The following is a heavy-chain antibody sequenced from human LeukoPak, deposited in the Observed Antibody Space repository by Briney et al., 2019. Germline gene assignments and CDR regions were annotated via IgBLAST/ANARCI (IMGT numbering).Heavy chain of an antibody. CDR3: ARHTPPAGYSSGWYFFGAFDI. Sequence: SETLSLTCTVSRGSITINNYYWGWIRQPPGKGLEWIGEINHSGSTSYNPSLKSRVTISVDTSKNQFSLKLSSVTAADTAVYYCARHTPPAGYSSGWYFFGAFDIWGQGTMVTVSS. V-gene: IGHV4-39*01. CDR2: INHSGST. CDR1: RGSITINNYY. J-gene: IGHJ3*02. D-gene: IGHD6-19*01.